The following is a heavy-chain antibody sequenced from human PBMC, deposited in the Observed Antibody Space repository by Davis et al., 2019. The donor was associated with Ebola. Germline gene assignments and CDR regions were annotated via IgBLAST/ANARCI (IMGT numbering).Heavy chain of an antibody. CDR2: IYTSGST. D-gene: IGHD3-3*01. CDR3: ASTIFGVVIPSYFDY. Sequence: LRPSCTVSGGSISSSSYYWSWIRQPAGKGLAWIGRIYTSGSTNYNPSLKSRVTMSVDTSKNQFSLQLSSVTAADTAVYYCASTIFGVVIPSYFDYWGQGTLVTVSS. J-gene: IGHJ4*02. V-gene: IGHV4-61*02. CDR1: GGSISSSSYY.